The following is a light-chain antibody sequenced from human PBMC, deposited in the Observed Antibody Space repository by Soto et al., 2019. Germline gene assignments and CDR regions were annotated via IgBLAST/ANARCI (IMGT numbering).Light chain of an antibody. CDR2: AAS. CDR3: QQSYSTPPGNT. J-gene: IGKJ2*01. Sequence: DLPMTQSPSSLSASVGDRVTITCRASQSISSYLNWYQQKQGKAPKLLIYAASSLLSGVPSRFSGSGSGTDFTLPISSLLPEDFATYYCQQSYSTPPGNTFGQGTKLE. V-gene: IGKV1-39*01. CDR1: QSISSY.